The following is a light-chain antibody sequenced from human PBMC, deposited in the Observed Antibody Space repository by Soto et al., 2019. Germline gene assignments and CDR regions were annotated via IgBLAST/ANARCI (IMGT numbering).Light chain of an antibody. Sequence: IVLTQTPLFLHVNAGGPAFISCRSSQSFLHSNGYNSLDWYLQKAGQPPQLLIYAVSKRFSGVPDRFSGSGSGTDFTLKISRVEAEDAGVYYCMQTVKFPWTFGHGTKVE. CDR1: QSFLHSNGYNS. CDR3: MQTVKFPWT. V-gene: IGKV2D-29*01. J-gene: IGKJ1*01. CDR2: AVS.